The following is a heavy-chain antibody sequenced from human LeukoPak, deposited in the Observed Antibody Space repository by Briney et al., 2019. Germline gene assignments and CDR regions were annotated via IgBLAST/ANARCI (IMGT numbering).Heavy chain of an antibody. D-gene: IGHD5-24*01. Sequence: SENLSLTCTVSGGSISGYYWTWIRQPPGKGLEWIGYIYYTGSTNYNPSLKSRVTISVDTSKNQFSLNLSSVTAADTALYYCARFDRDGYNLDYWGQGTLVTVSS. J-gene: IGHJ4*02. CDR2: IYYTGST. CDR3: ARFDRDGYNLDY. CDR1: GGSISGYY. V-gene: IGHV4-59*01.